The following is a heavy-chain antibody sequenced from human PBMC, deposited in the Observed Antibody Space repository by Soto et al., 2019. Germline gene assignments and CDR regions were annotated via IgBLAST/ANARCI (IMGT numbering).Heavy chain of an antibody. CDR3: ARDNYGGMLDF. V-gene: IGHV4-31*03. CDR1: GGSILNGGHY. CDR2: IFFSGNT. J-gene: IGHJ4*02. D-gene: IGHD4-17*01. Sequence: QVQLQESGPGLLKPSQTLSLTCTVSGGSILNGGHYWTWIRQHPGKGLEWIGRIFFSGNTHYNPALKSRLTFSLDTAKNPFSLKLTSVTAADTAIYYCARDNYGGMLDFSGPGTLVTVSS.